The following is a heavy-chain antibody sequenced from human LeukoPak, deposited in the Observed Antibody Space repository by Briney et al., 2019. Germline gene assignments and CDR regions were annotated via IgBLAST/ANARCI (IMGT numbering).Heavy chain of an antibody. Sequence: PSETLSLTCTVSGGPISNYYWSWIRQPPGKGLEWIGYIYYSGSTNYNPSLKSRVTISVDTSKNQFSLKLSSVTAADTAVYYCARDSSGWYHWFDPWGQGTLVTVSS. CDR1: GGPISNYY. J-gene: IGHJ5*02. V-gene: IGHV4-59*01. CDR3: ARDSSGWYHWFDP. D-gene: IGHD6-19*01. CDR2: IYYSGST.